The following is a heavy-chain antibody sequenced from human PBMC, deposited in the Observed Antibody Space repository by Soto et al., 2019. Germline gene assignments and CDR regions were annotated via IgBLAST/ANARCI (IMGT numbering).Heavy chain of an antibody. CDR3: VRARSTDSRPDY. J-gene: IGHJ4*02. CDR2: ITSSSSYI. Sequence: SLRLSCAASGFTFSLYSMIWVRQAPGKGLEWVASITSSSSYIYYEDSLKGRFTISRDNAKNSLFLQLDSLRAEDTAVYFCVRARSTDSRPDYWGQGTMVTVSS. D-gene: IGHD3-22*01. CDR1: GFTFSLYS. V-gene: IGHV3-21*01.